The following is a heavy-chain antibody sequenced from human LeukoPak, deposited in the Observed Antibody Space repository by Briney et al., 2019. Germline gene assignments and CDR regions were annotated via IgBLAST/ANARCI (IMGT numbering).Heavy chain of an antibody. CDR2: IRYDGSNK. V-gene: IGHV3-30*02. CDR1: GFTFSSYG. Sequence: GGSRRLSGAASGFTFSSYGMHWVRQAPGKGLEWLAFIRYDGSNKYYADSVKGRFTISRDNSKNTLYLQMNSLRAEDTAVYYCARDGPLYSSRGQYDAFDIWGQGTMVTVSS. J-gene: IGHJ3*02. CDR3: ARDGPLYSSRGQYDAFDI. D-gene: IGHD3-16*01.